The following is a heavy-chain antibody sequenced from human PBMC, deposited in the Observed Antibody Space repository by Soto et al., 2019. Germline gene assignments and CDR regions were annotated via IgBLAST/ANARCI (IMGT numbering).Heavy chain of an antibody. CDR2: LFYSGTT. CDR1: GGSINSGVYS. D-gene: IGHD4-17*01. J-gene: IGHJ3*02. V-gene: IGHV4-31*03. Sequence: QMQLQESGPGLVKPSQTLSLTGTVSGGSINSGVYSWSWIRQHPGKGVEWIGNLFYSGTTNYAPSLRSRVFLSVDTSKNQFSLKLSSVTAADSAVYYCARTYGDFDAFDIWGQGSMVTVSS. CDR3: ARTYGDFDAFDI.